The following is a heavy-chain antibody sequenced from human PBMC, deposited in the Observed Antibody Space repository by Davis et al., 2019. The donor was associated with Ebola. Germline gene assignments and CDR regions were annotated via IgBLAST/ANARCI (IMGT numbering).Heavy chain of an antibody. CDR2: VYRTGNT. CDR3: AAQTDYFETTGQYRYYFGS. D-gene: IGHD3-9*01. J-gene: IGHJ4*02. V-gene: IGHV4-30-2*01. CDR1: GVSICSNIYS. Sequence: MPSETLSLTCVVSGVSICSNIYSWTWMRQPPGKGLEWIGYVYRTGNTYYNPSLKSRVTMSADTSKNHFSLNLNSVTAADAAVYYCAAQTDYFETTGQYRYYFGSWGQGALVTVSS.